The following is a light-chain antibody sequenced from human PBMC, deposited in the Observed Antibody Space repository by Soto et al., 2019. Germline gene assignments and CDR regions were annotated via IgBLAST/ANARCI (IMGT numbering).Light chain of an antibody. V-gene: IGLV2-11*01. CDR3: FSXXXXXXXX. CDR2: DVS. Sequence: QSALTQPRSVSGSPGQSVTISCTGTSSDVGGYNYVSWYQQHPAKAPKLMIYDVSKRPSGVPDRFSGSRSGNTASLTISGXXAEDEADYYCFSXXXXXXXXFGGGX. J-gene: IGLJ3*02. CDR1: SSDVGGYNY.